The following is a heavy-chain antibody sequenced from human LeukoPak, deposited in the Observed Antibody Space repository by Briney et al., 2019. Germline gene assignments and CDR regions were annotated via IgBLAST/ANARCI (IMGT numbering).Heavy chain of an antibody. J-gene: IGHJ4*02. CDR1: GGSISSYY. V-gene: IGHV4-59*01. CDR2: IYYSGSA. Sequence: SETLSLTCTVSGGSISSYYWSWIRQPPGKGLEWIGYIYYSGSANYNPSLKSRVTISVDTSKNQFSLKLSSVTAADTAVYYCAREGSDQWLARYYFDYWGQGTLVTVSS. D-gene: IGHD6-19*01. CDR3: AREGSDQWLARYYFDY.